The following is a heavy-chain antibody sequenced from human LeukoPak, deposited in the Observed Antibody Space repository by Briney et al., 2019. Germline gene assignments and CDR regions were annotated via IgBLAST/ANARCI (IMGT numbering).Heavy chain of an antibody. V-gene: IGHV3-48*01. CDR1: GFTFSSYS. CDR3: ARGGHYYDSSGYYYEDY. Sequence: GGSLRLSCAASGFTFSSYSMNWVRQAPGKGLEWVSYISSSSSTIYYADSVKGRFTISRDNAKNSLYLQMNSPRAEDTAVYYCARGGHYYDSSGYYYEDYWGQGTLVTVSS. J-gene: IGHJ4*02. CDR2: ISSSSSTI. D-gene: IGHD3-22*01.